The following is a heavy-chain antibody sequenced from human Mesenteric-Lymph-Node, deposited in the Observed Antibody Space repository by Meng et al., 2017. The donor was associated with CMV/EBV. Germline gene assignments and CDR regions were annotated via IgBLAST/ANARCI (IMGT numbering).Heavy chain of an antibody. J-gene: IGHJ4*02. V-gene: IGHV1-8*03. CDR2: MNPNSGNT. CDR1: GYTFTGYY. CDR3: ARALDVHCSGGSCSSWDY. D-gene: IGHD2-15*01. Sequence: ASVKVSCKASGYTFTGYYMHWVRQAPGQGLEWMGWMNPNSGNTGYAQKFQGRVTITRNTSISTAYMELSSLRSEDTAVYYCARALDVHCSGGSCSSWDYWGQGTLVTVSS.